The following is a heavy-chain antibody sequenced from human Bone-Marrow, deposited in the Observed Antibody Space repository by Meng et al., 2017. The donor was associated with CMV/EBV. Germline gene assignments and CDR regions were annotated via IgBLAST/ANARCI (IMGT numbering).Heavy chain of an antibody. V-gene: IGHV3-30*02. CDR3: ARLRIRITMIVVVRSDAFDI. CDR1: GFTFSSYG. D-gene: IGHD3-22*01. J-gene: IGHJ3*02. CDR2: IRYDGSNK. Sequence: GGSLRLSCAASGFTFSSYGMHWVRQAPGKGLEWVAFIRYDGSNKYYADSVKGRFTISRDNSKNTLYLQMNSLRAEDTAVYYCARLRIRITMIVVVRSDAFDIWGQGTMVTVSS.